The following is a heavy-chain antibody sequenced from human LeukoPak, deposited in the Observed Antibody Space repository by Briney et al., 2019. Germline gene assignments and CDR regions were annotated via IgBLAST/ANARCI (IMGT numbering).Heavy chain of an antibody. Sequence: ASVKVSCKASGYTFTGYYMHWVRQAPGQGLEWMGWTNPNSGGTNYAQKFQGRVTMTRDTSISTAYMELSRLRSDDTAVYYCARVPIAAAGRLLPPFDWFDPWGQGTLVTVSS. D-gene: IGHD6-13*01. V-gene: IGHV1-2*02. CDR2: TNPNSGGT. J-gene: IGHJ5*02. CDR1: GYTFTGYY. CDR3: ARVPIAAAGRLLPPFDWFDP.